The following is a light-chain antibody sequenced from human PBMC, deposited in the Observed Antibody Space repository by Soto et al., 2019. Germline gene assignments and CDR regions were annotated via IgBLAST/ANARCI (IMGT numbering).Light chain of an antibody. CDR1: QSINSH. J-gene: IGKJ2*01. V-gene: IGKV1-39*01. CDR3: QQYTTYPLT. CDR2: TTS. Sequence: DIQMTQSPSSLSASVGDRVTITCRASQSINSHLNWYQQKPGKPPKLLIHTTSSLQSGVPSRFSGSGTGTDFTLTISSLQPEDFATYYCQQYTTYPLTFGQGTKVDI.